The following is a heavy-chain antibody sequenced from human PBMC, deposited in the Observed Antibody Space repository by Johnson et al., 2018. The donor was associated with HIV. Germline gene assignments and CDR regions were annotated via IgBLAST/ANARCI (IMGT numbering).Heavy chain of an antibody. CDR2: ISYDGSNK. V-gene: IGHV3-30*04. J-gene: IGHJ3*02. CDR1: GFTFSSYA. D-gene: IGHD3-10*01. CDR3: ARDPFGALDGDAFDI. Sequence: QVQLVESGGGVVQPGRSLRLSCAASGFTFSSYAMHWVRQAPGKGLEWVAVISYDGSNKYYADSVKGRFTISRDNSKNTLYLQMNSLRDEDTAVYYCARDPFGALDGDAFDIWGQGTMVTVSS.